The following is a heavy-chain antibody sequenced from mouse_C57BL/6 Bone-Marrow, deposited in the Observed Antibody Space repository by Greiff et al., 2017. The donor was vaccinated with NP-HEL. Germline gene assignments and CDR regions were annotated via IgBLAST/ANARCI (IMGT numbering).Heavy chain of an antibody. D-gene: IGHD2-3*01. J-gene: IGHJ2*01. CDR3: ARWLLFYFDY. Sequence: VQLQQSGPELVKPGASVKISCKASGYAFSSSWMNWVKQRPGKGLEWIGRIYPGDGDTNYNGKFKGKATLTADKSSSTAYMQLSGLTSEDSAVYFCARWLLFYFDYWGQGTTLTVSS. CDR2: IYPGDGDT. CDR1: GYAFSSSW. V-gene: IGHV1-82*01.